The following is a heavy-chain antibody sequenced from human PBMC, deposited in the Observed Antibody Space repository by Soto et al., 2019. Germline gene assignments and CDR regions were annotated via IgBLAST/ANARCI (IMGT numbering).Heavy chain of an antibody. CDR2: IIPIFGTA. Sequence: SVKVSCKASGGTFSSYAISWVRQAPGQGLEWMGGIIPIFGTANYAQKFQGRVTMTADESTSTAYMELSSLRAEDTAVYYCAKGLWTVGHCSGGSCYDGMDVWGQGTTVTVSS. D-gene: IGHD2-15*01. CDR1: GGTFSSYA. V-gene: IGHV1-69*13. CDR3: AKGLWTVGHCSGGSCYDGMDV. J-gene: IGHJ6*02.